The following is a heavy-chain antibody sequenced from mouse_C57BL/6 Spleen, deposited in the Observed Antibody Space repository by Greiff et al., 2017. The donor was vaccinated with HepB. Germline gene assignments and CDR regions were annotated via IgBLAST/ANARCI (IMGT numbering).Heavy chain of an antibody. D-gene: IGHD4-1*01. Sequence: QVQLQQPGAELVKPGASVKLSCKASGYTFTSYWMHWVKQRPGQGLEWIGMIHPNSGSTNYNEKFKSKATLTVDKSSSTAYMQLSSLTSEDSAVYYCERSELCYYFDYWGQGTTLTVSS. CDR3: ERSELCYYFDY. CDR2: IHPNSGST. J-gene: IGHJ2*01. V-gene: IGHV1-64*01. CDR1: GYTFTSYW.